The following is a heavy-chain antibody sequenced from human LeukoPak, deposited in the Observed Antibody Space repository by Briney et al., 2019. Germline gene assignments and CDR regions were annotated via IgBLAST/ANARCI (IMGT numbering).Heavy chain of an antibody. CDR1: GGSFSGYY. CDR3: ARQGIVVVPAAMLALDYFDY. D-gene: IGHD2-2*01. J-gene: IGHJ4*02. V-gene: IGHV4-34*01. Sequence: PSETLSLTCAVYGGSFSGYYWSWIRQPPGKGLEWIGEISDSGSTIYNPSLKSRVTISKDTSESQFSLTLNSVTAADTAVYYCARQGIVVVPAAMLALDYFDYWGQGTLVTVSS. CDR2: ISDSGST.